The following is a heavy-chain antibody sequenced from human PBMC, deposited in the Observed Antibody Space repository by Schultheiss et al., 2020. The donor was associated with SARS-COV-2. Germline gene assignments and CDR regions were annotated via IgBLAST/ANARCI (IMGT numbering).Heavy chain of an antibody. J-gene: IGHJ4*02. CDR1: GFTFSSYA. D-gene: IGHD2-21*02. V-gene: IGHV3-NL1*01. Sequence: GGSLRLSCAASGFTFSSYAMHWVRQAPGKGLEWVSVIYRDDRAFYADSVKGRFTISRDNSKNTLYLQMNSLRAEDTAVYYCAKVCGGDCYLLDYWGQGTLVTVSS. CDR2: IYRDDRA. CDR3: AKVCGGDCYLLDY.